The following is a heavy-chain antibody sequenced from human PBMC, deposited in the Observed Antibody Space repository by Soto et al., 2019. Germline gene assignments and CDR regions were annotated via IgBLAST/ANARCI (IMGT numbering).Heavy chain of an antibody. J-gene: IGHJ4*02. D-gene: IGHD6-19*01. CDR2: ISGSGGST. CDR1: VFTFSSYA. V-gene: IGHV3-23*01. CDR3: TKGKSLMDGTYFDY. Sequence: PGGSLRLSCAASVFTFSSYAMSWVRQAPGKGLEWVSAISGSGGSTYYADSVKGRFTISRDNSKNTLYLQMNSLRAEDTAVYYCTKGKSLMDGTYFDYWRQGTLVNAS.